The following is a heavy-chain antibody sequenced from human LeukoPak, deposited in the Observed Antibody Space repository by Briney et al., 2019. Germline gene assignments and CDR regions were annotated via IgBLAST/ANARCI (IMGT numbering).Heavy chain of an antibody. D-gene: IGHD6-19*01. V-gene: IGHV4-59*08. CDR1: GGSISSYY. Sequence: SETLSLTCTVSGGSISSYYWSWIRQPPGKGLEWMGYIYYSGSTNYNPSLKSRVTISVDTSKNQFSLKLSSVTAADTAVYYCARLRTSGWYGAAPDYYYYGMDVWGQGTTVTVSS. CDR3: ARLRTSGWYGAAPDYYYYGMDV. J-gene: IGHJ6*02. CDR2: IYYSGST.